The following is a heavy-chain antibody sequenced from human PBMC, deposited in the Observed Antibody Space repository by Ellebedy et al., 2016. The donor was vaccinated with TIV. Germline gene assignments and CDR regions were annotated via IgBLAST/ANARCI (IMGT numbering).Heavy chain of an antibody. CDR2: TYYRSKWYN. Sequence: SQTLSLTCAISGDSVSGNTGAWNWIRQSPSRGLEWLGRTYYRSKWYNDFAVSVKSRITVNPDTSKNQISLQLNSVTPDDTAVYYCARDRGSPTGYFHSWGQGILVTVSS. J-gene: IGHJ4*02. CDR1: GDSVSGNTGA. D-gene: IGHD3-10*01. CDR3: ARDRGSPTGYFHS. V-gene: IGHV6-1*01.